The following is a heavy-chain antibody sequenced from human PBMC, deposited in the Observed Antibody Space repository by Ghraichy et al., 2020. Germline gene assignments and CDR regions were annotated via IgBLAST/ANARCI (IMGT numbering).Heavy chain of an antibody. CDR2: ISSSSSYI. Sequence: GGSLRLSCAASGFTFSSYSMNWVRQAPGKGLEWVSSISSSSSYIYYADSVKGRFTISRDNAKNSLYLQMNSLRAEDTAVYYCAREGSDRDGYNYIDYWGQGTLVTVSS. J-gene: IGHJ4*02. CDR3: AREGSDRDGYNYIDY. D-gene: IGHD5-24*01. CDR1: GFTFSSYS. V-gene: IGHV3-21*01.